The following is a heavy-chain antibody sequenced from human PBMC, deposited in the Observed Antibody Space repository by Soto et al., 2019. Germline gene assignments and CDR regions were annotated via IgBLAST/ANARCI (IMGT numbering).Heavy chain of an antibody. V-gene: IGHV1-18*01. J-gene: IGHJ4*02. Sequence: QVQLVQSGAEVKKPGASVQVSCKASGYTFTSYGITWVRQAPGQGLEWMGWISGYNGITDYLQKFQGRVTMTTDTSTSTAYMELRSLRSDDTAVYFCARVASSGYSIFDSWGQGTLVTVSS. CDR2: ISGYNGIT. D-gene: IGHD3-22*01. CDR1: GYTFTSYG. CDR3: ARVASSGYSIFDS.